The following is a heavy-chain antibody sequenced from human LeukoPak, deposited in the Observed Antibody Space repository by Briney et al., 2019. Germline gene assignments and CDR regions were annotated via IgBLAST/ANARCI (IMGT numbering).Heavy chain of an antibody. CDR1: SGSISSGDYY. CDR3: ARGTPGRYDFWSGYSV. V-gene: IGHV4-30-4*08. CDR2: IYYSGSN. Sequence: PSETLSLTCPVSSGSISSGDYYWSWIRQPPGKGLEWIGYIYYSGSNYYNPSLKSRVTISGDTSKNQFSLKLSSVTAADTAVYYCARGTPGRYDFWSGYSVWGQGALVTVSS. J-gene: IGHJ4*02. D-gene: IGHD3-3*01.